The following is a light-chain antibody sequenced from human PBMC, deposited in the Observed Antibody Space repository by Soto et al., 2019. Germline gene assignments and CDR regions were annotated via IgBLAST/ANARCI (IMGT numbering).Light chain of an antibody. Sequence: QPVLTQSPSASASLGASVKLTCTLSSGHSIYAIAWHQQQPEKGPRYLMKLHSDGSHSKGDGIPDRFSGSSSGAERYLTISSLQSEDEADYYCQTWGTGIRVFGGGTQLTVL. J-gene: IGLJ3*02. V-gene: IGLV4-69*01. CDR3: QTWGTGIRV. CDR2: LHSDGSH. CDR1: SGHSIYA.